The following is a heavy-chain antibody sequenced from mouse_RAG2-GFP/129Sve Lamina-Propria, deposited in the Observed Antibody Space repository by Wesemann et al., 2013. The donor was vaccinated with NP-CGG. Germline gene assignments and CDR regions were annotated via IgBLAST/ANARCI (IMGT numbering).Heavy chain of an antibody. CDR1: GYTFTSYW. CDR2: IYPGSGST. Sequence: QVQLQQSGPELVKPGASVKISCKASGYTFTSYWITWVKQRPGQGLEWIGDIYPGSGSTNYNEKFKSKATLTVDTSSSTAYMQLSSLTSEDSAVYYCARGPLYYSNYVGYFDVWGTGTTVTVSS. D-gene: IGHD2-5*01. V-gene: IGHV1-55*01. CDR3: ARGPLYYSNYVGYFDV. J-gene: IGHJ1*03.